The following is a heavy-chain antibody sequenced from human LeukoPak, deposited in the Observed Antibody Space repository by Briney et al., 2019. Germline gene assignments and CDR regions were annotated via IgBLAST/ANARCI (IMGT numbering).Heavy chain of an antibody. V-gene: IGHV3-30-3*01. CDR3: ARPKTFLEWLLLDY. D-gene: IGHD3-3*02. CDR2: ISYDGSNK. CDR1: GFTFNSYA. Sequence: GGSLRLSCAASGFTFNSYAMHWVRQAPGKGLEWVAVISYDGSNKYNADSVKGRFTISRDNSKNTLYLQMNSLRAEDTAVYYCARPKTFLEWLLLDYWGQGTLVTVSS. J-gene: IGHJ4*02.